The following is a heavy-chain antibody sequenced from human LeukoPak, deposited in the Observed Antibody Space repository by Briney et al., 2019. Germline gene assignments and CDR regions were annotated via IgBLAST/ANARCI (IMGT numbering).Heavy chain of an antibody. V-gene: IGHV1-69*04. CDR2: IFPILGIA. J-gene: IGHJ3*02. D-gene: IGHD3-22*01. CDR1: GGTFTSYA. Sequence: ASVKVSCKASGGTFTSYAISWVRQAPGRELEWMGRIFPILGIANYAQKLQGRVTITADKSTSTAYMELSSLRSEDTAVYYCARDWPSGSMIVVVGAFDIRGQGTMVTVSS. CDR3: ARDWPSGSMIVVVGAFDI.